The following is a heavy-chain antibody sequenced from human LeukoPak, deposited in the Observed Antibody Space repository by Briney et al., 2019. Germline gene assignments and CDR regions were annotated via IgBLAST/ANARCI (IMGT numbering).Heavy chain of an antibody. CDR2: IIPILGIA. CDR3: AGEDSSSDRFDY. CDR1: GGTFSSYT. V-gene: IGHV1-69*02. J-gene: IGHJ4*02. Sequence: GASVKVSCKASGGTFSSYTISWVRLAPGQGLEWMGRIIPILGIANYAQKFQGRVTITADKSTSTAYMELSSLRSEDTAVYYCAGEDSSSDRFDYWGQGTLVTVSS. D-gene: IGHD6-6*01.